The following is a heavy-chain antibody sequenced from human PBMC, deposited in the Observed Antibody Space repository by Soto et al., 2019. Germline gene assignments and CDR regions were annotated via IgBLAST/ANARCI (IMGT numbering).Heavy chain of an antibody. CDR2: MNPNSGNT. D-gene: IGHD3-10*01. Sequence: QVQLVQSGAEVKKPGASVKVSCKASGYTFTSYDINWVRQATGQGLEWMGWMNPNSGNTGYAQKFKGRVPMTRNTSISTAYMELSSLRSEDTAVYYCARGRFTMVRGVINGVPDYWGQGTLVTVSS. J-gene: IGHJ4*02. CDR3: ARGRFTMVRGVINGVPDY. CDR1: GYTFTSYD. V-gene: IGHV1-8*01.